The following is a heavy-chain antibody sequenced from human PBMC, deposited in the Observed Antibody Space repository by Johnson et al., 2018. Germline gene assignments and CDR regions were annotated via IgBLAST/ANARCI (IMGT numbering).Heavy chain of an antibody. D-gene: IGHD7-27*01. CDR3: AKEGVGTGGFFDS. V-gene: IGHV3-23*04. Sequence: VQLVESGGGLVQPGGSLRLSCAASGFTFSTSAMSWVRQAPGKGLEWVSAISESGLNTYHADSVKGRITISRDNSKNTLYLQINSLSAEDTAIYYCAKEGVGTGGFFDSWGQGTLVTVSS. CDR2: ISESGLNT. J-gene: IGHJ4*02. CDR1: GFTFSTSA.